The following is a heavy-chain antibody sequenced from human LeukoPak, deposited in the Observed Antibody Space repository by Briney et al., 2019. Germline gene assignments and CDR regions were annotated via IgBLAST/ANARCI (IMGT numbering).Heavy chain of an antibody. J-gene: IGHJ6*02. V-gene: IGHV3-7*03. D-gene: IGHD6-13*01. CDR1: GFTFSSYW. CDR3: ARIIVAVAFTPYYYYGMDV. CDR2: IKQDGSEK. Sequence: GGSLRLSCAAFGFTFSSYWMSWVRQAPGKGLEWVANIKQDGSEKYYVDSVKGRFTISRDNAKNSLYLQMNSLRAEDTAVYYCARIIVAVAFTPYYYYGMDVWGQGTTVTVSS.